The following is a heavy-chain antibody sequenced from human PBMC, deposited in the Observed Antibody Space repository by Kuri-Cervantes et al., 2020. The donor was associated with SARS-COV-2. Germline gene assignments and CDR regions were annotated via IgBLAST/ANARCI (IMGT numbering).Heavy chain of an antibody. CDR2: IIPILGIA. CDR3: ASSGYDYVWGSYRYRGYRNDY. Sequence: SVKVSCKASGGTFSSYAISWVRQAPGQGLEWMGRIIPILGIANYAQKFQGRVTITADKSTSTAYMELSSLRSEDTAVYYCASSGYDYVWGSYRYRGYRNDYWGQGTLVTVSS. CDR1: GGTFSSYA. J-gene: IGHJ4*02. V-gene: IGHV1-69*04. D-gene: IGHD3-16*02.